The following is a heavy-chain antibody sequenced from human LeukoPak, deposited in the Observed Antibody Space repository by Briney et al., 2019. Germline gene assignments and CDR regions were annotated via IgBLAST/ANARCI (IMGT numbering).Heavy chain of an antibody. J-gene: IGHJ4*02. CDR1: GFTFNNYG. CDR2: ISDDGRNK. V-gene: IGHV3-30*18. Sequence: GGSLRLSCAASGFTFNNYGMHYVRQAPGKGLEWVAVISDDGRNKNYADSVKGRFTISRDSSNNTLYLQMNCLRAEDTGVYFCAKDRETTASGTFDFRGQGTLVTVSS. D-gene: IGHD6-13*01. CDR3: AKDRETTASGTFDF.